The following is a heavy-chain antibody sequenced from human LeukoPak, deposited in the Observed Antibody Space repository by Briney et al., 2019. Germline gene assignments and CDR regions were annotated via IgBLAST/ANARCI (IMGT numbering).Heavy chain of an antibody. CDR2: IYYSGST. Sequence: PSETLSLTCTVSGGSISSSSYYWGWIRQPPGKGLEWIGSIYYSGSTYYNPSLKSRVTISVDTSKNQFSLKLSSVTAADTAVYYCARDMAVADDGLYWGQGTLVTVSS. J-gene: IGHJ4*02. CDR3: ARDMAVADDGLY. V-gene: IGHV4-39*02. D-gene: IGHD6-19*01. CDR1: GGSISSSSYY.